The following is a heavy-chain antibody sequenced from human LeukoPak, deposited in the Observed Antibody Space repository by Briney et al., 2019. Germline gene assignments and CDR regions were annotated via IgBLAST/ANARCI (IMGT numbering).Heavy chain of an antibody. CDR3: AKEGRYDILTGYYIPTYFDY. CDR1: GFTFSSYA. Sequence: GGSLRLSCAASGFTFSSYALSWVRQAPGKGLEWVSAISGSGGSTYYADSVKGRFTISRDSSKNTPYLQMNSLRAEDTAVYYCAKEGRYDILTGYYIPTYFDYWGQGTLVTVSS. D-gene: IGHD3-9*01. J-gene: IGHJ4*02. CDR2: ISGSGGST. V-gene: IGHV3-23*01.